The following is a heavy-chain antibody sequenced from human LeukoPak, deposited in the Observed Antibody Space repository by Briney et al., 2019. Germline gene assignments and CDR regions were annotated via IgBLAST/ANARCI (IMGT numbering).Heavy chain of an antibody. CDR3: ATQRGSYLWGTDFDY. Sequence: ASVKVSCKASGYTFTGYYMHWVRQAPGQGLEWMGWINPNSGDTKYSQKSQGRVTMTRDTSISTAYMELSRLRSDDTAVYYCATQRGSYLWGTDFDYWGQGTPVTVSS. J-gene: IGHJ4*02. CDR1: GYTFTGYY. CDR2: INPNSGDT. D-gene: IGHD3-16*01. V-gene: IGHV1-2*02.